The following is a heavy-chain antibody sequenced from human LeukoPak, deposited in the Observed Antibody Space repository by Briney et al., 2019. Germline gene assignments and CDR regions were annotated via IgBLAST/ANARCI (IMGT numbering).Heavy chain of an antibody. CDR1: GVSISTYY. Sequence: SETLPLTCTVSGVSISTYYWSWIRQPPGKGLEWIGFIYYSGSTNYNPSLKSRVTISVDTSTNQFSLKLSSVTTADTAVYYCARESSIHWYFDLWGRGTLVTVSS. CDR2: IYYSGST. CDR3: ARESSIHWYFDL. V-gene: IGHV4-59*01. J-gene: IGHJ2*01. D-gene: IGHD2-2*01.